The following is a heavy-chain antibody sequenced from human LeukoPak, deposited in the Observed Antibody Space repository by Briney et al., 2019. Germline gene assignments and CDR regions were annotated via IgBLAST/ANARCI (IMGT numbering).Heavy chain of an antibody. V-gene: IGHV4-31*03. Sequence: PSETLSLTCTVSGGSISRGGYYWSWIRPPPGKGLEWIGYIHYNGNTYYNPSLKSRVTISVDTSKNQFSLRLTSVTAADTAVYYCARGAMAGANWFDPWGQGAQVTVSS. CDR3: ARGAMAGANWFDP. CDR1: GGSISRGGYY. CDR2: IHYNGNT. D-gene: IGHD2-8*01. J-gene: IGHJ5*02.